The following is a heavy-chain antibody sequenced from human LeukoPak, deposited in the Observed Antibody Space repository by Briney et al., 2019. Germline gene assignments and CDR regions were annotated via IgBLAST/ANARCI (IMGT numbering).Heavy chain of an antibody. J-gene: IGHJ6*04. D-gene: IGHD3-9*01. Sequence: SETLSLACAVSGGSISSSNWWSWVRQPPGKGLEWIGEIYHGGSTNYNPSLKSRVTISVDKSKNQFSLKLSSVTAADTAVYYCARDRKDYDILIGYYRRSRYYYYGMDVWGKGTTVTVSS. CDR1: GGSISSSNW. V-gene: IGHV4-4*02. CDR3: ARDRKDYDILIGYYRRSRYYYYGMDV. CDR2: IYHGGST.